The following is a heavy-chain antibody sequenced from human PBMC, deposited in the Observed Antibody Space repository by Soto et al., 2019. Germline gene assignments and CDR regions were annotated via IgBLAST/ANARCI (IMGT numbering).Heavy chain of an antibody. D-gene: IGHD6-19*01. J-gene: IGHJ4*02. CDR1: GYTFTSYG. CDR2: ISAYNGNT. Sequence: QVQLVQSGAEVKKPGASVKVSCKASGYTFTSYGIIWVRQAPGQGIEWMGWISAYNGNTNYAQKRQGRATMTTDTTQQTAYMEVRSLRSDETAVYSCARDSSGWYYYGGQGTANTLSS. CDR3: ARDSSGWYYY. V-gene: IGHV1-18*01.